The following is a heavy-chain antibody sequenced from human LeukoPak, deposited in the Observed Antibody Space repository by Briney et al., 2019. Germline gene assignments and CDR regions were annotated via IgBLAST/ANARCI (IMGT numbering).Heavy chain of an antibody. CDR1: GGSLSGYY. CDR2: IYYSGST. J-gene: IGHJ3*02. D-gene: IGHD3-22*01. CDR3: ARARNYYDSSGYYYEGDAFDI. V-gene: IGHV4-59*01. Sequence: SETLSLTCAVSGGSLSGYYWTWIRQPPGKGLECIGYIYYSGSTNYNPSLKSRVTISVDTSKNQFSLKLSSVTAADTAVYYCARARNYYDSSGYYYEGDAFDIWGQGTMVTVSS.